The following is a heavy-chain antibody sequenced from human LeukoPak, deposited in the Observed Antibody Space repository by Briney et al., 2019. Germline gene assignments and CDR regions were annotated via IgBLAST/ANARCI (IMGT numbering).Heavy chain of an antibody. CDR1: GFIFKSYW. CDR3: AKDCGGDCHVYC. D-gene: IGHD2-21*02. Sequence: GGSLRLSCAASGFIFKSYWMSWVRQAPGKGLEWVAAIWPDGINKDYADSVRGRFTISRDNSKNILYVQMNSLTAEDTAVYYCAKDCGGDCHVYCWGQGTLVTVSS. CDR2: IWPDGINK. J-gene: IGHJ4*02. V-gene: IGHV3-30*02.